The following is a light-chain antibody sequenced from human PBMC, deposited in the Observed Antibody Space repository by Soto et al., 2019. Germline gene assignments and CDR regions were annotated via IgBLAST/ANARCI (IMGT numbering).Light chain of an antibody. V-gene: IGKV3-20*01. CDR3: QQYSRSPFT. CDR2: GAS. J-gene: IGKJ3*01. CDR1: QGVSTNH. Sequence: DIVLTQSPGTLSLSPGERATLSCRASQGVSTNHLTWYQQKPGQAPRLLMGGASTRATGIPDRFSGSGSGTDFTLTISRLEPEDFAVYFCQQYSRSPFTFGPGTKVDI.